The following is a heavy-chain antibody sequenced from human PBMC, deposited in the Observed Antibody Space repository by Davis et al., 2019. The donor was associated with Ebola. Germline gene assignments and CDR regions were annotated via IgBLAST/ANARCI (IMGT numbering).Heavy chain of an antibody. D-gene: IGHD6-6*01. V-gene: IGHV1-69*06. CDR2: IIPIFGTA. J-gene: IGHJ4*02. CDR1: CGAFSSYA. Sequence: AASAKVSCKASCGAFSSYAISWVRQAPGQGLEWMGGIIPIFGTANYAQKFQGSVTITADKSTSTAYMELISLRSEDTAVYYCAGGYSSWSEVDFDYWGQGTLVTVSS. CDR3: AGGYSSWSEVDFDY.